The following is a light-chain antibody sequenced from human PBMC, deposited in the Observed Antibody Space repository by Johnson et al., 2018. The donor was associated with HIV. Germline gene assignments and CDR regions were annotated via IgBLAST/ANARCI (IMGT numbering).Light chain of an antibody. CDR1: SSNIGNNY. CDR3: GTWDSSLSALGGF. CDR2: DNN. Sequence: QSVLTQPPSVSAAPGQKVTISCSGSSSNIGNNYVSWYQQVPGTAPKLLIYDNNRRPSGIPDRFSGSKSGTSATLGITGLQTGDEADYYCGTWDSSLSALGGFFGTGTKVTVL. V-gene: IGLV1-51*01. J-gene: IGLJ1*01.